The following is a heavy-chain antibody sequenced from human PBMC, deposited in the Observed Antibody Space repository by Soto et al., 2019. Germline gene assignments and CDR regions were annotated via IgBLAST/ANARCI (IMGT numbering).Heavy chain of an antibody. CDR3: AKPASPGGNSVFGAFDI. Sequence: GGSLRLSCAASGFTFSSYGMHWVRQAPGKGLEWVAVISYDGSNKYYADSVKGRFTISRDNSKNTLYLQMNSLRAEDTAVYYCAKPASPGGNSVFGAFDIWGQGTMVTVSS. D-gene: IGHD2-21*02. CDR2: ISYDGSNK. CDR1: GFTFSSYG. V-gene: IGHV3-30*18. J-gene: IGHJ3*02.